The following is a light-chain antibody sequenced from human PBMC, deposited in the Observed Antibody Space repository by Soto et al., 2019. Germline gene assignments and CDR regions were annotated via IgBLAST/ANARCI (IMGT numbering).Light chain of an antibody. CDR3: QLYNKWPPRYT. V-gene: IGKV3-15*01. CDR2: GAS. CDR1: QSINSN. Sequence: EIVTTQSPATLSVSPGERATLSCRASQSINSNLAWYQQKPGQAPRLLIYGASARATGTPARFSGSGSGTEFTLTINNLQSEDFAVYFCQLYNKWPPRYTFGQGTKLEIK. J-gene: IGKJ2*01.